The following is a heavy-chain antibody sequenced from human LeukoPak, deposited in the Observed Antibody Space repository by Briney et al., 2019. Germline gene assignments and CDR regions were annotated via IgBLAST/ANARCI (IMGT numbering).Heavy chain of an antibody. Sequence: PSETLSLTCTVSGGSLSRGSDYWSWIRQPAGQGLEWIRRIYTSGSTNYTPSLKSRVTISVDTSKNQFSLKLSSVAAADTAVYYCARGLTVVTHPDYWGQGTLVTVSS. D-gene: IGHD4-23*01. CDR2: IYTSGST. CDR3: ARGLTVVTHPDY. CDR1: GGSLSRGSDY. J-gene: IGHJ4*02. V-gene: IGHV4-61*02.